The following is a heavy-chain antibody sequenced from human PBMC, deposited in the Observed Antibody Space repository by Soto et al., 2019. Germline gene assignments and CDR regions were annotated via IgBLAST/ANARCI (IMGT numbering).Heavy chain of an antibody. D-gene: IGHD6-13*01. V-gene: IGHV4-61*01. CDR1: GGSVSSCSYC. J-gene: IGHJ5*02. CDR2: IYYSGST. CDR3: AKSVAADFSFDA. Sequence: SETLSLTCTVSGGSVSSCSYCWSWIRQPPGKGLEWIGYIYYSGSTNYNPSLKSRVTISVDTSKNQFSLKLSSVTAADTAVYYCAKSVAADFSFDAWGQGTLVTVSS.